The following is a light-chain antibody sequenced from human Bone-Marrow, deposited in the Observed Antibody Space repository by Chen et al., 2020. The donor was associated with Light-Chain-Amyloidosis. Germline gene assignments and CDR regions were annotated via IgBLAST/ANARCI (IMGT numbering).Light chain of an antibody. CDR1: SGDIATNS. J-gene: IGLJ3*02. Sequence: NFILTQDHSVSESPGKTVTISCTRSSGDIATNSVQWYQQRPGSAPTTVIYENDLRPSGVPDRFSGSIDTSSNSAPLTISGLETEDEADYYCQSYATNTWIFGGGTHLTVL. CDR2: END. CDR3: QSYATNTWI. V-gene: IGLV6-57*03.